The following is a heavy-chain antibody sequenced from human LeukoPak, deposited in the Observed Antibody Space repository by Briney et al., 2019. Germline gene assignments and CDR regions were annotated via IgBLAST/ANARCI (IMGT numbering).Heavy chain of an antibody. Sequence: GGSLRLSCAASGFIVSSDYMTWVRQAPGKGLEWVSAISGSGGSTYYADSVKGRFTISRDNSKNTLYLQMNSLRAEDTAVYYCAKRTTHIDYWGQGTLVTVSS. CDR1: GFIVSSDY. V-gene: IGHV3-23*01. D-gene: IGHD1-1*01. CDR2: ISGSGGST. CDR3: AKRTTHIDY. J-gene: IGHJ4*02.